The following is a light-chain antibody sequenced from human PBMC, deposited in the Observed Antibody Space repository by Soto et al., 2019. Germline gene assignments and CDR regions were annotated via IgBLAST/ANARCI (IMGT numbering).Light chain of an antibody. V-gene: IGLV2-8*01. CDR2: EVS. Sequence: QSVLTQPPSASGSPGQSVTISCTGTSSDVGGYNYVSWYQQHPSKAPKLMIYEVSKRPSGVPDRFSGSKSGNTASLTVSGLQAEGEADYYCSSYAGSNNYVFGTGTEVTVL. CDR3: SSYAGSNNYV. CDR1: SSDVGGYNY. J-gene: IGLJ1*01.